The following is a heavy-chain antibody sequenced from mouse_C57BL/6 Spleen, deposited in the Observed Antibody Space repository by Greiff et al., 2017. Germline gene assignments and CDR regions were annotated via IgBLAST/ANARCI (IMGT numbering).Heavy chain of an antibody. V-gene: IGHV3-6*01. Sequence: EVQLKESGPGLVKPSQSLSLTCSVTGYSITSGYYWNWIRQFPGNKLEWMGYISDDGSNNYNPSLKNRISITRDTSKNQFFLKLNSVTTEDTATYYCARGFSYYAMDYWGQGTSVTVSS. J-gene: IGHJ4*01. CDR3: ARGFSYYAMDY. CDR2: ISDDGSN. CDR1: GYSITSGYY.